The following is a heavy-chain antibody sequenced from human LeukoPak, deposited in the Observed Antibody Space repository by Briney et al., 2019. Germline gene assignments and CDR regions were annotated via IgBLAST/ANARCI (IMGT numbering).Heavy chain of an antibody. CDR3: ARGPNTYYDFWSGYYRGSYYYYYMDV. J-gene: IGHJ6*03. V-gene: IGHV1-8*03. CDR1: GYSFTAQY. Sequence: ASVKVSCKASGYSFTAQYMHWLRQATGQGLEWMGWMNPNSGNTGYAQKFQGRVTITRNTSISTAYMELSSLRSEDTAVYYCARGPNTYYDFWSGYYRGSYYYYYMDVWGKGTTVTVSS. CDR2: MNPNSGNT. D-gene: IGHD3-3*01.